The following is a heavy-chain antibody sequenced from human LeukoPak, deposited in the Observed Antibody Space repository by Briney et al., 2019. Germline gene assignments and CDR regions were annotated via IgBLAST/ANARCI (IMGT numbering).Heavy chain of an antibody. J-gene: IGHJ4*02. CDR1: GYPFNRYA. V-gene: IGHV7-4-1*02. D-gene: IGHD1-26*01. Sequence: ASVKVSCKTSGYPFNRYAMNWVRQAPGQGLECMGWINTAAGDPMYAQGFTGRFVFSFDTSVSTAYLQIRSLKTEDTAVYYCARGYSGSYYGFDSWGQGTLVTVSS. CDR3: ARGYSGSYYGFDS. CDR2: INTAAGDP.